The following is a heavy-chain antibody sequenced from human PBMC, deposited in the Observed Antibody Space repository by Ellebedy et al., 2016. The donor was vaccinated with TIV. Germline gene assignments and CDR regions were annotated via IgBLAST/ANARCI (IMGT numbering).Heavy chain of an antibody. CDR3: VRGGSWDWPFHD. Sequence: PGGSLRLSCIASGFTFEDAWMSWVRQAPGKGPECVARIKSEGYGGTTDYPEPVTGRFFISRDDSKNTLYLQMTRLTAEDTGLYYCVRGGSWDWPFHDWGQGTQVTVSS. V-gene: IGHV3-15*01. CDR1: GFTFEDAW. CDR2: IKSEGYGGTT. D-gene: IGHD2-15*01. J-gene: IGHJ4*02.